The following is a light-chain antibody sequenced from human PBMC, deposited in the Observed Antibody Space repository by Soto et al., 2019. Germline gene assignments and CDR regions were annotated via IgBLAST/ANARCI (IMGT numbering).Light chain of an antibody. Sequence: DIQMTQSPSAVSASVGDRVTITCRARQDISRFLAWCQQNPGKVPKRLVYLATALQNGAPSRFSGRGSGTEFNFTISSLQTEDFATYYCLQHYAYPWTFGKGTKVDIK. J-gene: IGKJ1*01. CDR2: LAT. CDR1: QDISRF. V-gene: IGKV1-17*03. CDR3: LQHYAYPWT.